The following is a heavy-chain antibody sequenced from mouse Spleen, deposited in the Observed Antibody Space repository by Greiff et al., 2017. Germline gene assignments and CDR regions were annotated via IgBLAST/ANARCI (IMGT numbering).Heavy chain of an antibody. V-gene: IGHV5-6-2*01. CDR2: INSNGGST. D-gene: IGHD2-12*01. Sequence: EVKVVESGGGLVKPGGSLKLSCAASGFTFSSYAMSWVRQTPEKRLEWVAAINSNGGSTYYPDTVKDRFTISRDNAKNTLYLQMSSLRSEDTALYYCARGGSYYSYDVGYYFDYWGQGTTLTVSS. CDR3: ARGGSYYSYDVGYYFDY. J-gene: IGHJ2*01. CDR1: GFTFSSYA.